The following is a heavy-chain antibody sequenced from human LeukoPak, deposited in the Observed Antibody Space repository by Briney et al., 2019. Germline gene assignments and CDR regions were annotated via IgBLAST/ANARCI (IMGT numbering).Heavy chain of an antibody. CDR1: GFTFSSYG. CDR2: IRYDGSNK. V-gene: IGHV3-30*02. Sequence: PGGSLRLSCAASGFTFSSYGMHWVRQAPGKGLEWVAFIRYDGSNKYYADFVRGRFTISRDNSKNTLYLQMNSLGAEDTVVYYCAKGCIVGATTPFDYWGQGTLVTVSS. J-gene: IGHJ4*02. CDR3: AKGCIVGATTPFDY. D-gene: IGHD1-26*01.